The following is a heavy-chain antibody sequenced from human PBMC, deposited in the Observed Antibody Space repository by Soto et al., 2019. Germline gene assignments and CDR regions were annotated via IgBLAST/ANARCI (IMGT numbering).Heavy chain of an antibody. Sequence: QVQLVQSGAEVKKPGASVKVSCKASGYTFTSYDINWVRQATGQGLEWMGWMNPNTGNTGYAQNFQGRVTMTRNISITTAYMELSSLRSEDTAVYYCARERAVAGFDYWGQGTLVTVSS. D-gene: IGHD6-19*01. V-gene: IGHV1-8*01. J-gene: IGHJ4*02. CDR2: MNPNTGNT. CDR3: ARERAVAGFDY. CDR1: GYTFTSYD.